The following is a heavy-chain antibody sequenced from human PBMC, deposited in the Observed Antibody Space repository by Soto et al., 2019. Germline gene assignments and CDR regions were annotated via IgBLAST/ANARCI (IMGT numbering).Heavy chain of an antibody. CDR1: GYTFTGYY. Sequence: GASVKVSCKASGYTFTGYYMHWARQAPGQGLEWMGGIIPICGTSNYAQRFQGRVTITGDESMTIAYMELSGLTSEDTAMYYCARDYVSPRGMEVWGQGTTVTVSS. CDR3: ARDYVSPRGMEV. J-gene: IGHJ6*02. D-gene: IGHD3-16*01. CDR2: IIPICGTS. V-gene: IGHV1-69*13.